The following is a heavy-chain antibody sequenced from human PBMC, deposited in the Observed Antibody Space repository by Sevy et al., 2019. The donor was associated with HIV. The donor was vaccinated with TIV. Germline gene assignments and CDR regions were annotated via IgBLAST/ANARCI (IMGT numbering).Heavy chain of an antibody. J-gene: IGHJ4*02. CDR2: VNSDGSST. CDR1: GFTFSSYW. Sequence: GGSLRLSCSASGFTFSSYWMHWVRQAPGKGLVWVSGVNSDGSSTNYADSVKGRFTISRDSAKNTLYLQMNSLRAEDTAEYFCVAANTWEDYWGQGTLVTVSS. CDR3: VAANTWEDY. D-gene: IGHD1-26*01. V-gene: IGHV3-74*01.